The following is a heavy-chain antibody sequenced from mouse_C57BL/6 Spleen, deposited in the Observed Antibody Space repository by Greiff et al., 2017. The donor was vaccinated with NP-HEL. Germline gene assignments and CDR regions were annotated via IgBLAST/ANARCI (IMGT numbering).Heavy chain of an antibody. D-gene: IGHD1-1*01. V-gene: IGHV1-15*01. Sequence: VQLQESGAELVRPGASVTLSCKASGYTFTDYEMHWVKQTPVHGLEWIGAIDPETGGTAYNQKFKGKAILTADKSSSTAYMELRSLTSEDSAVYYGTRNYGSSYRGHYYAMDYWGQGTSVTVSS. CDR3: TRNYGSSYRGHYYAMDY. CDR2: IDPETGGT. CDR1: GYTFTDYE. J-gene: IGHJ4*01.